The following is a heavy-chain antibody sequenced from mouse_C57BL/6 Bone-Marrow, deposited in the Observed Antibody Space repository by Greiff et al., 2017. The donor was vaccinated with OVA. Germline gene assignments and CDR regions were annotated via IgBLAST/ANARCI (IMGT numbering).Heavy chain of an antibody. J-gene: IGHJ1*03. CDR2: IYPGDGDT. V-gene: IGHV1-80*01. Sequence: QVQLQQSGAELVKPGASVKISCKASGYAFSSYWMNWVKQRPGKGLEWIGQIYPGDGDTKYNGKFKGKATLTADKSSSTAYMQLSSLTSDDSAVYFCARPTTDWYCDVGGTGTTVTVSS. CDR3: ARPTTDWYCDV. D-gene: IGHD2-12*01. CDR1: GYAFSSYW.